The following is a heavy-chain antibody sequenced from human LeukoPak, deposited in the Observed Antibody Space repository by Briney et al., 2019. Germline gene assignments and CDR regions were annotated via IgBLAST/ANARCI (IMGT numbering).Heavy chain of an antibody. V-gene: IGHV3-23*01. CDR3: AKVLYYDILTGYSPVGY. J-gene: IGHJ4*02. Sequence: GGSLRFSCAASGFTFSSYAMSWVRQAPGKGLGWVSAISGSGGSTYYADSVKGRFTISRDNSKNTLYLQMNSLRAEDTAVYYCAKVLYYDILTGYSPVGYWGQGTLVTVSS. CDR1: GFTFSSYA. D-gene: IGHD3-9*01. CDR2: ISGSGGST.